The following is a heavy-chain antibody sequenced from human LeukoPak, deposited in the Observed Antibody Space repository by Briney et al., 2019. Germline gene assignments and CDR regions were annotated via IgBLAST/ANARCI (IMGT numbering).Heavy chain of an antibody. V-gene: IGHV1-24*01. D-gene: IGHD3-10*01. J-gene: IGHJ5*02. CDR2: FDPEDGET. CDR1: GYTLTELS. Sequence: ASVKVSCKVSGYTLTELSMHWVRQAPGKGLEWMGGFDPEDGETIYAQKFQGRVTMTEDTSTDTAYMELSSLRSEDTAVYYCATDLFRYYYGSGNANWFDPWGQGTLVTVSS. CDR3: ATDLFRYYYGSGNANWFDP.